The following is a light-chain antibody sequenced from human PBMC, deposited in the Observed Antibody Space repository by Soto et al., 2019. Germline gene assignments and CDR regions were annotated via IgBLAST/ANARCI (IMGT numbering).Light chain of an antibody. V-gene: IGLV2-8*01. CDR1: SSDIGGYNS. J-gene: IGLJ1*01. CDR2: DVS. CDR3: SSYTDRNNLV. Sequence: QSALTQSPSASGSHGQSVTISCTGTSSDIGGYNSVSWYQQHPGKAPKVMIYDVSKRPSGVPDRFSGSKSGNTASLTVSALQAEDEADYYCSSYTDRNNLVFGTGTKLTVL.